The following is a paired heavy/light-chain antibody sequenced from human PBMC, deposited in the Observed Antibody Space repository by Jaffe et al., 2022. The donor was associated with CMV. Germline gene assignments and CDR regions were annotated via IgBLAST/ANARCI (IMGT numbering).Heavy chain of an antibody. J-gene: IGHJ4*02. Sequence: QVQLVQSAAEVKRPGASVKVSCKASGYTFTTYGITWVRQAPGQGLEWMGWVSTYNGNTNYAQKLQGRVTMTTDTSTRTAYMELRSLRSDDTAVYYCARVEYNYGYSLFDSWGQGTLVTVSS. V-gene: IGHV1-18*01. CDR1: GYTFTTYG. CDR2: VSTYNGNT. CDR3: ARVEYNYGYSLFDS. D-gene: IGHD5-18*01.
Light chain of an antibody. CDR3: QAWDSSTVV. CDR2: QDN. CDR1: KWGNRF. V-gene: IGLV3-1*01. Sequence: SYELTQPPSVSVSPGQTVSITCSGDKWGNRFVSWYQQKPGQSPILVIYQDNNRPSGIPERFSGSNSGNTATLTISGTQAMDEADYYCQAWDSSTVVFGGGTKLTVL. J-gene: IGLJ2*01.